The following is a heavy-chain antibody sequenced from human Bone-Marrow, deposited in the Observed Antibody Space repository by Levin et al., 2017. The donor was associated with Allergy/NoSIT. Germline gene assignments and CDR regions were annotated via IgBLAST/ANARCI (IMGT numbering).Heavy chain of an antibody. CDR1: GFTFSSYA. V-gene: IGHV3-23*01. Sequence: GESLKISCAASGFTFSSYAMSWVRQAPGKGLEWVSAISGSGGSTYYADSVKGRFTISRDNSKNTLYLQMNSLRAEDTAVYYCAKRNHYYGMDVWGQGTTVTVSS. J-gene: IGHJ6*02. CDR2: ISGSGGST. CDR3: AKRNHYYGMDV.